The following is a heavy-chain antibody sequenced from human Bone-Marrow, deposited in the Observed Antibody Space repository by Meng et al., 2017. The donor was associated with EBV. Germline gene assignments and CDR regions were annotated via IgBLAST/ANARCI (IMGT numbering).Heavy chain of an antibody. D-gene: IGHD6-25*01. CDR1: GGSFSGYY. Sequence: QVQLQHWGAGLLKPSDTLSLTCAVYGGSFSGYYWTWIRQPPGKGLEWIGEINHSGSTNYNPSLKSRVTISVDTSKNQFSLKLSSVTAADTAVYYCATQRRDTDWFDPWGQGTLVTVFS. J-gene: IGHJ5*02. CDR3: ATQRRDTDWFDP. CDR2: INHSGST. V-gene: IGHV4-34*01.